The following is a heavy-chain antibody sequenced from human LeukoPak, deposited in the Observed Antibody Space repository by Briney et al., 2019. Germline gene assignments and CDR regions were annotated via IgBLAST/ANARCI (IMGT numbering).Heavy chain of an antibody. CDR2: FDTGFGT. CDR3: ARSSGWWSLDY. CDR1: GFTFSTAS. Sequence: GGFLRLSCAASGFTFSTASLHWVRQAPGRGLEWVSAFDTGFGTYYPDSLKGRFTISRDNSKNTLFLQMNSLRAEDTAVYYCARSSGWWSLDYWGQGTLVTVSS. D-gene: IGHD6-19*01. V-gene: IGHV3-23*01. J-gene: IGHJ4*02.